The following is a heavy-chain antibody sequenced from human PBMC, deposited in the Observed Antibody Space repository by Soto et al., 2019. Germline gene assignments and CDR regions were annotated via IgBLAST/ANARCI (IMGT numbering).Heavy chain of an antibody. CDR2: INPSGGST. CDR1: GYTFTSYY. Sequence: ASVKVSCKASGYTFTSYYMHWVRQAPGQGLEWMGKINPSGGSTSYEQKNKGRVTMTRDTSTSTDYMELSSLRSEDTAVFYCARGPTDPRYYYGMDVWGQGTTVTVSS. J-gene: IGHJ6*02. V-gene: IGHV1-46*01. CDR3: ARGPTDPRYYYGMDV.